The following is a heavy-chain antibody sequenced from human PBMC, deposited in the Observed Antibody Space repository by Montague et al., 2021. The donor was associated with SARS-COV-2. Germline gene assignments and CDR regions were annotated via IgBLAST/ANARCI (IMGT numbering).Heavy chain of an antibody. CDR2: IYYSGST. Sequence: SETLSLTCTVSGGSIRSSSYYWGWIRQPPGKGLEWIGSIYYSGSTYYXPSLKSRVTISVDTSKNQFSLKLSSVTAADTAVYYCARVGRQQLVRLSGMDVWGQGTTVTVSS. CDR3: ARVGRQQLVRLSGMDV. V-gene: IGHV4-39*07. CDR1: GGSIRSSSYY. D-gene: IGHD6-13*01. J-gene: IGHJ6*02.